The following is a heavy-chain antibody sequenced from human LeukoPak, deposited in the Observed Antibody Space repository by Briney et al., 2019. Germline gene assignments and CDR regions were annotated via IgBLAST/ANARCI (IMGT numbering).Heavy chain of an antibody. CDR1: GFTFSNAW. Sequence: PGGSLRLSCAASGFTFSNAWMSWVRQAPEKGLEWVGRIKTKTDGGTIEYAAPVTGRFTISRDDSKNTLYLQMNSLKTEDTAVYYCAWHYFDYWGQGTLVTVSS. CDR3: AWHYFDY. V-gene: IGHV3-15*01. J-gene: IGHJ4*02. CDR2: IKTKTDGGTI. D-gene: IGHD5-24*01.